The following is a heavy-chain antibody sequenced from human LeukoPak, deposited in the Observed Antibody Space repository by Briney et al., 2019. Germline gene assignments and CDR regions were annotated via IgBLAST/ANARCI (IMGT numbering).Heavy chain of an antibody. Sequence: PSETLSLTCAVYGGSSSGYYWSWIRQPPGKGLEWIGETNHSGSTNYNPSLKSRVTISVDTSKNQFSLKLSSVTAADTAVYYCARANGGWLSDYYYYGMDVWGQGTTVTVSS. D-gene: IGHD3-22*01. CDR3: ARANGGWLSDYYYYGMDV. CDR2: TNHSGST. J-gene: IGHJ6*02. CDR1: GGSSSGYY. V-gene: IGHV4-34*01.